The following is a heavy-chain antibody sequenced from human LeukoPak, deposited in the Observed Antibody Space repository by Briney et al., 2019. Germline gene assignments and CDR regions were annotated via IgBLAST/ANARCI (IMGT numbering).Heavy chain of an antibody. CDR2: ISYDGSNK. D-gene: IGHD3-22*01. J-gene: IGHJ3*02. CDR3: ARVFLYYYDSSGYRDAFDI. CDR1: GFTFSSYA. V-gene: IGHV3-30-3*01. Sequence: GRSQRLSCAASGFTFSSYAMHWVRQAPGKGLEWVAVISYDGSNKYYADSVKGRFTISRDNSKNTLYLQMNSLRAEDTAVYYCARVFLYYYDSSGYRDAFDIWGQGTMVTVSS.